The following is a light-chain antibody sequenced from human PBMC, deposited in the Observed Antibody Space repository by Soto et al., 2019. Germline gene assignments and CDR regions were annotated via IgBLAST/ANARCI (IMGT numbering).Light chain of an antibody. CDR2: DAS. CDR3: QQYNSYSQT. J-gene: IGKJ1*01. Sequence: DIQMTQSPSTLSASVGDRVTITCLASQSISSWLAWYQQKPGKAPKLLIYDASSLESGVPSRFSGSGSGTEFTLTISSLQPDDFATYYCQQYNSYSQTFGQGNKVEIK. V-gene: IGKV1-5*01. CDR1: QSISSW.